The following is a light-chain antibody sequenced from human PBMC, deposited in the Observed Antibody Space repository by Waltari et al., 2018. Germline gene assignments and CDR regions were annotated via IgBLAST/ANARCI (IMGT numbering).Light chain of an antibody. J-gene: IGKJ1*01. CDR1: KSLLHSNGYTY. CDR3: MQDIDLPPT. CDR2: LGS. V-gene: IGKV2-28*01. Sequence: IVMTQTPLSLPVTPGEPASIPCRSSKSLLHSNGYTYLFWYLQKPGQSPQLLIYLGSNRASGVPDRFSGGGSGTDFTLKISRVEAEDVGVYYCMQDIDLPPTFGQGTKVEIK.